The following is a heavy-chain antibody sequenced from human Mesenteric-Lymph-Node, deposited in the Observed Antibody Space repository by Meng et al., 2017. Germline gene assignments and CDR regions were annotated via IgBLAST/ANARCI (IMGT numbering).Heavy chain of an antibody. J-gene: IGHJ4*02. Sequence: QVQLQQSGPGLVKPSQTLPLTCAISGDSVSTNSAAWNWIRQSPSGGLEWLGRTYYKSKWYNDYAESVKSRIAINPDTSKNQFSLQLNSVTPEDTAVYYCARDPAAFDFWGQGILVTVSS. D-gene: IGHD6-25*01. CDR1: GDSVSTNSAA. CDR3: ARDPAAFDF. V-gene: IGHV6-1*01. CDR2: TYYKSKWYN.